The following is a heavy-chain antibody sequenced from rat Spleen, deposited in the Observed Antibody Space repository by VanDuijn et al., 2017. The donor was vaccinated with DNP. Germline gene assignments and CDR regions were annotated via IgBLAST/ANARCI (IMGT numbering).Heavy chain of an antibody. J-gene: IGHJ2*01. CDR2: INTDGGST. V-gene: IGHV5-31*01. CDR3: TRGGTYYFDY. CDR1: GFTFNNYW. Sequence: EVQLVESGGDLVQPGRSLKVSCVVSGFTFNNYWMTWIRQVPGKGLEWVASINTDGGSTYYPDSVKGRFTISRDDATSTLYLQMDSLRSEDTATYYCTRGGTYYFDYWGQGVMVTVSS.